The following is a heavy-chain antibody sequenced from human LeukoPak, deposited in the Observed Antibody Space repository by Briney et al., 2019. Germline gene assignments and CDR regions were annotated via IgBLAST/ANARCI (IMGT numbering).Heavy chain of an antibody. J-gene: IGHJ2*01. Sequence: GESLKISCKGSGYSFTSYWIGWVRQMPGKGLEWMGIIYPGDSDTRYSPSFQGQVTISADKSISTAYLQWSSLKASDTAMYYCARPNGAYCGGDCYSGTAWYFDLWGRGTLVTVSS. CDR3: ARPNGAYCGGDCYSGTAWYFDL. D-gene: IGHD2-21*02. CDR2: IYPGDSDT. CDR1: GYSFTSYW. V-gene: IGHV5-51*01.